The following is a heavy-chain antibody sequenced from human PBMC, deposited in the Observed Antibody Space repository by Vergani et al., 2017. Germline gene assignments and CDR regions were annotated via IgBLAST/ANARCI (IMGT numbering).Heavy chain of an antibody. CDR1: GFTFSSYE. D-gene: IGHD6-19*01. CDR3: AREGGGIAVAPDY. CDR2: ISSSGSTI. Sequence: EVQLVESGGGLVQPGGSLRLSCAASGFTFSSYEMNWVRQAPGKGLEWVSYISSSGSTIYYADSVKGRFTISRDNAKNSLYLQMNSLRAEDTAVYYCAREGGGIAVAPDYWGRRTLVTGSS. J-gene: IGHJ4*02. V-gene: IGHV3-48*03.